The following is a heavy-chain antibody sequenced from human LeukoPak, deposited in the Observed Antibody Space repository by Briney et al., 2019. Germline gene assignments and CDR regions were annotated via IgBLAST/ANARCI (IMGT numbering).Heavy chain of an antibody. CDR2: INHSGST. CDR1: GGSFSGYY. V-gene: IGHV4-34*01. CDR3: ASRLQQYQLLRLTNRYFDY. J-gene: IGHJ4*02. Sequence: SETLSVTCAVYGGSFSGYYWSWIRQPPGNGLEWIGEINHSGSTNYNPSLKSRVTISVDTSKNQFSLKLSSVTAADTAVYYCASRLQQYQLLRLTNRYFDYWGQGTLVTVSS. D-gene: IGHD2-2*01.